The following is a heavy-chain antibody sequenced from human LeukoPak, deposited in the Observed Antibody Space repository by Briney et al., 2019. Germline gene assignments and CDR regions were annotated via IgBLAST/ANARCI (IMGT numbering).Heavy chain of an antibody. CDR3: ARVEALYYDFWSGSPSDAFDI. D-gene: IGHD3-3*01. CDR1: GDSISSGGNH. Sequence: KPSETLSLTCTVSGDSISSGGNHWSWIRQHPGKGLEWIGYIYDSGSTYYSPSLKSRLTISVDTSKNQFSLKLSSVTAADTAVYYCARVEALYYDFWSGSPSDAFDIWGQGTMVTVSS. J-gene: IGHJ3*02. CDR2: IYDSGST. V-gene: IGHV4-31*03.